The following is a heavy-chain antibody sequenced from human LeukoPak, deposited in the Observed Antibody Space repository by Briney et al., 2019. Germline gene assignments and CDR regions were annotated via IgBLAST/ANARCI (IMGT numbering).Heavy chain of an antibody. V-gene: IGHV3-30*18. Sequence: HAGGSLRLSCAASGFSFISYGMHWVRQAPGKGLEWVGVISDDGRNKKYADSVKGRFTISRDSSKDTLYLQMNSLRDEDTAVYYCAKRPSDYGDYVTYFDYWGQGTLVTVSS. CDR2: ISDDGRNK. CDR3: AKRPSDYGDYVTYFDY. D-gene: IGHD4-17*01. J-gene: IGHJ4*02. CDR1: GFSFISYG.